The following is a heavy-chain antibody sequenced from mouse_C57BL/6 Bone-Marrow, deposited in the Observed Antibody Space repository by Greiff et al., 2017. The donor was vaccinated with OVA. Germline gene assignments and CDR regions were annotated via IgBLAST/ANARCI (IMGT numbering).Heavy chain of an antibody. Sequence: QVQLQQPGAELVKPGASVKVSCMASGYTFTSYWMHWVKQRPGQGLEWIGRIHPTDSDTTYNQKFKGKATLTVDKSASEASMKRSSLQTEDSTVYDSAIDLLWLRRGLAYWGQGTLVTVSA. CDR2: IHPTDSDT. CDR3: AIDLLWLRRGLAY. J-gene: IGHJ3*01. D-gene: IGHD2-2*01. V-gene: IGHV1-74*01. CDR1: GYTFTSYW.